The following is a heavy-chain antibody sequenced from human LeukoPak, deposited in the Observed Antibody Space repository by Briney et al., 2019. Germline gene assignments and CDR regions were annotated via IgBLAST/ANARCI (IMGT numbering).Heavy chain of an antibody. CDR1: GVSISGSGYY. D-gene: IGHD6-13*01. J-gene: IGHJ4*02. Sequence: PSETLSLTCTVSGVSISGSGYYWGWIRQPPGKGLEWIGNIYDSGSTHYNPSLKSRVTISVDTSKTQFSLKVTSVTAADTAVYYCARRRGGSSWIDYWGQGTLVTASS. V-gene: IGHV4-39*01. CDR3: ARRRGGSSWIDY. CDR2: IYDSGST.